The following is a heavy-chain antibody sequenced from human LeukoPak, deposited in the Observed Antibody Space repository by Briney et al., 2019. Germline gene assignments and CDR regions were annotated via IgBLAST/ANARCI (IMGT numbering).Heavy chain of an antibody. D-gene: IGHD3-22*01. Sequence: GGSLRLSCAASGFTFSSYAMSWVRQAPGKGLEWVSAISASGGSTNYADSVKGRFTISRDNSKNTLYLQMNSLRAEDTAVYYCAKDQRPYYYDSSGYSYAFDIWGQGTKFTVSS. CDR3: AKDQRPYYYDSSGYSYAFDI. V-gene: IGHV3-23*01. J-gene: IGHJ3*02. CDR1: GFTFSSYA. CDR2: ISASGGST.